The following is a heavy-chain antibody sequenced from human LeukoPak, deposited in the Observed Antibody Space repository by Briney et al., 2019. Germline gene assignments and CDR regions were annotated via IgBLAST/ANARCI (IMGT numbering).Heavy chain of an antibody. D-gene: IGHD4-17*01. CDR2: ISYDGSNK. V-gene: IGHV3-30*03. Sequence: GRSLRLSCAASGFTFSSYGMHWVRQAPGKGLEWVAVISYDGSNKYYADSVKGRFTISRDNSKNTLYLQMNSLGAEDTAVYYCASSNPYGDYGGFDYWGQGTLVTVSS. J-gene: IGHJ4*02. CDR1: GFTFSSYG. CDR3: ASSNPYGDYGGFDY.